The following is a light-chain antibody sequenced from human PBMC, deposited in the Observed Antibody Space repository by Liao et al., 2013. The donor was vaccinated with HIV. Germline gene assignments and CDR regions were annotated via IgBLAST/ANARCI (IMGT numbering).Light chain of an antibody. V-gene: IGLV3-1*01. CDR3: QAWDSSTAEV. J-gene: IGLJ2*01. CDR2: QDT. CDR1: KLGDKY. Sequence: SYELTQPPSVSVFPGQTASITCSGDKLGDKYAFWYQQKPGQSPVLVIYQDTKRPSGIPERFSASNSGNTATLTISATQAMDEADYYCQAWDSSTAEVFGGGTKLTVL.